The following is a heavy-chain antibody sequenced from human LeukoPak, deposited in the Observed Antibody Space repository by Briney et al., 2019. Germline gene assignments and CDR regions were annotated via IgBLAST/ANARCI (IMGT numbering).Heavy chain of an antibody. D-gene: IGHD3-16*02. CDR1: GFTFSSYA. CDR2: ISASGGST. Sequence: GGSLRLSCAASGFTFSSYAMSWVRQAPGKGLEWVSTISASGGSTYHASSVKGRFRISRDNSENTLSLEMSSLSAEDAAVCYCAKDLGSSFEYVWGINRYSPSFDYWGQGTLVTVSS. V-gene: IGHV3-23*01. J-gene: IGHJ4*02. CDR3: AKDLGSSFEYVWGINRYSPSFDY.